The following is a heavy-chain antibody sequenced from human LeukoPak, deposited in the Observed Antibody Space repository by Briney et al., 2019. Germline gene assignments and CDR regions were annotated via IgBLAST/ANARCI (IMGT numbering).Heavy chain of an antibody. CDR1: GFTFSSYS. CDR3: ATLPVLRFLEWLFPEGGFDY. CDR2: ISSSSSYI. D-gene: IGHD3-3*01. Sequence: GGSLRLSCAASGFTFSSYSMNWVRQAPGKGLEWVSSISSSSSYIYYADSVKGRFTISRDNSKNTLYLQMNSLRAEDTAVYYCATLPVLRFLEWLFPEGGFDYWGQGTLVTVSS. J-gene: IGHJ4*02. V-gene: IGHV3-21*01.